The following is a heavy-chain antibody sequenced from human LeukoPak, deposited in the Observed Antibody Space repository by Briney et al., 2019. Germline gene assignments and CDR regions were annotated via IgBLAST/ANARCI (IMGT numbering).Heavy chain of an antibody. V-gene: IGHV3-64D*06. CDR3: VKDNEAGGSPFDR. D-gene: IGHD1-1*01. CDR1: GFILRSHA. CDR2: ISDNGGST. Sequence: GGSLTLSCSASGFILRSHAMHWVRQAPGKGLEYVSRISDNGGSTYYADSVKGRFTISTDNSKNTLYLQMSSLRAVDTAVYYCVKDNEAGGSPFDRWGQGTLVTVSS. J-gene: IGHJ4*02.